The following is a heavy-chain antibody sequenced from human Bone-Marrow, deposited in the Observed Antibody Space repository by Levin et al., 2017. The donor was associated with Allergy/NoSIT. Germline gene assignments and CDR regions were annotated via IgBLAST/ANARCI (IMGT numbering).Heavy chain of an antibody. J-gene: IGHJ5*02. CDR1: GYTFTTYD. D-gene: IGHD4-23*01. Sequence: PSASVKVSCKASGYTFTTYDITWVRQAPGQGLEWMGWINTYTNNTNYAQNLQDRLTMTTDPSTDTTYMELRSLRSDDTAVYYCARMQGNGGEKRFDPWGQGTLVTVSS. CDR2: INTYTNNT. V-gene: IGHV1-18*01. CDR3: ARMQGNGGEKRFDP.